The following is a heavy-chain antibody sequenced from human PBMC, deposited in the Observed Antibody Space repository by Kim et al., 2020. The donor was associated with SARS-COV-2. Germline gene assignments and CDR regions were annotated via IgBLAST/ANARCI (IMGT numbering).Heavy chain of an antibody. CDR1: GFTFSSYD. J-gene: IGHJ4*02. CDR3: ARGRWVGEVYDSSGETFDY. D-gene: IGHD3-10*01. Sequence: GGSLRLSCAASGFTFSSYDMHWVRQATGKGLEWVSAIGTAGDTYYPGSVKGRFTISRENAKNSLYLQMNSLRAGDTAVYYCARGRWVGEVYDSSGETFDYWGQGTLVTVSS. V-gene: IGHV3-13*01. CDR2: IGTAGDT.